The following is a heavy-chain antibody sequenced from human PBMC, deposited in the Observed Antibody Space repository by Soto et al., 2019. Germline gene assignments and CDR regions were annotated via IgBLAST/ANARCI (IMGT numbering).Heavy chain of an antibody. CDR1: GGTFSSYT. Sequence: QVQLVQSGAEVKKPGSSVKVSCKASGGTFSSYTISWVRQAPGQGLEWMGRIIPILGIANYAQKFQGRVTITAHKSTRAACMELSSRRSEDTAVYYLSMEYCSSTGCYRDYWGQGTLVTVSS. D-gene: IGHD2-2*02. CDR2: IIPILGIA. CDR3: SMEYCSSTGCYRDY. V-gene: IGHV1-69*02. J-gene: IGHJ4*02.